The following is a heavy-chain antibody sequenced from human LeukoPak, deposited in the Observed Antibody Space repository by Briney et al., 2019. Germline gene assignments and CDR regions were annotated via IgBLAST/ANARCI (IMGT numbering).Heavy chain of an antibody. J-gene: IGHJ4*02. D-gene: IGHD3-10*01. CDR3: ARVRYSGNMRTGYYFDY. CDR2: IYYSGST. CDR1: GGSISSSSYY. V-gene: IGHV4-39*07. Sequence: SETLSLTCTVSGGSISSSSYYWGWIRQPPGKGLEWIGSIYYSGSTYYNPSLKSRVTISVDTSKNQFSLKLSSVTAADTAVYYCARVRYSGNMRTGYYFDYWGQGTLVTVSS.